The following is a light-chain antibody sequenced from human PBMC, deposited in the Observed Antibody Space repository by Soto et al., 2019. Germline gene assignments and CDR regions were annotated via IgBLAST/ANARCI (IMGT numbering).Light chain of an antibody. J-gene: IGKJ5*01. CDR1: QSISSW. CDR3: QQSYSTPRIT. Sequence: DIQMTQSPSTLSASVGDRVTITCRASQSISSWLAWYQQKPGKARKLLIYDASSLESGVPSRFSGSGSGTEFTLTISSLQPEDCATYYCQQSYSTPRITFGQGTRLENK. CDR2: DAS. V-gene: IGKV1-5*01.